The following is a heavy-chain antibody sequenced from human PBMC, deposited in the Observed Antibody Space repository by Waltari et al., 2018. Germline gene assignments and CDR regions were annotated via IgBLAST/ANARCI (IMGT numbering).Heavy chain of an antibody. CDR2: IYYSGST. V-gene: IGHV4-59*01. D-gene: IGHD5-12*01. CDR1: GGSLSSYY. J-gene: IGHJ6*02. Sequence: QVQLQDSGPGLVKPSATLSLTCTVSGGSLSSYYWSWIRQPPGKGMEWIGYIYYSGSTNYNPSLKSRVTISVDTSKNQFSLKLSSVTAADTAVYYCARGYSGNDYGNYYGMDVWGQGTTVTVSS. CDR3: ARGYSGNDYGNYYGMDV.